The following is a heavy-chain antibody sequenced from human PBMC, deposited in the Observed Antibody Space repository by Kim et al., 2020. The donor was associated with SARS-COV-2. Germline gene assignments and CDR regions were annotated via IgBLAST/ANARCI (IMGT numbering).Heavy chain of an antibody. V-gene: IGHV4-31*02. Sequence: TDDNPALKSRVTISVDTSKNQFSLKLSSVTAADTAVYYCATDLGLNWFDPWGQGTLVTVSS. J-gene: IGHJ5*02. CDR2: T. D-gene: IGHD3-3*01. CDR3: ATDLGLNWFDP.